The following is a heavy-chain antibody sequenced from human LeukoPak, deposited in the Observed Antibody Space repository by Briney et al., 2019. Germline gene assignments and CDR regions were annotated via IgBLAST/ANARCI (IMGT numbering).Heavy chain of an antibody. D-gene: IGHD6-13*01. V-gene: IGHV2-5*01. Sequence: SGPTLLKPTETFTLTGTFSGCSLSTREVGVGWIPQPPVKALAWLALIYWNDDKRYSPSLKSRLTITKDTSKNQVVLTMTNMDPVDTAAYYCAHKPAAAHRGYNWFDPWGQGTLVTVSS. CDR3: AHKPAAAHRGYNWFDP. J-gene: IGHJ5*02. CDR2: IYWNDDK. CDR1: GCSLSTREVG.